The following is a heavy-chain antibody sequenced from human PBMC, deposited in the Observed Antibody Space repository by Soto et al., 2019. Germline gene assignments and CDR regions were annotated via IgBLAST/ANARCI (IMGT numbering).Heavy chain of an antibody. CDR2: IYCSGST. CDR3: ARGEDSSGPYFDY. Sequence: SETLSLTCTVSGGSISSGDYYWSWIRQPPGKGLEWIGYIYCSGSTYYNPSLKSRVTISVDTSKNQFSLKLSSVTAADTAVYYCARGEDSSGPYFDYWGQGTLVTVSS. CDR1: GGSISSGDYY. D-gene: IGHD3-22*01. V-gene: IGHV4-30-4*01. J-gene: IGHJ4*02.